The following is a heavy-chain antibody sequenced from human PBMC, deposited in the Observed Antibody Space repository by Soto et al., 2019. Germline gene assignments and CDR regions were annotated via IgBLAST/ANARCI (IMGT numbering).Heavy chain of an antibody. D-gene: IGHD6-19*01. Sequence: GGSLRLSCAASGFTFSDYYMSWIRRAPGKGLEWVSYISSSGSTIYYADSVKGRFTISRDNAKNSLYLQMNSLRAEDTAVYYCARDPRGIEVAGNFDYWGQGTKATVSS. CDR1: GFTFSDYY. J-gene: IGHJ4*02. CDR2: ISSSGSTI. CDR3: ARDPRGIEVAGNFDY. V-gene: IGHV3-11*01.